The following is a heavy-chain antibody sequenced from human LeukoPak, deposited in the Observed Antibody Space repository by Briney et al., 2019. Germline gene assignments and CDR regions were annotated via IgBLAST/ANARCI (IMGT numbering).Heavy chain of an antibody. CDR3: ARATYYYDSSGYRSRTYYFDY. V-gene: IGHV4-34*01. CDR2: INHSGSI. D-gene: IGHD3-22*01. Sequence: SETLSLTCAVYGGSFSGYYWSWIRQPPGKGLEWIGEINHSGSINYNPSLKSRVTISVDTSKNQFSLKLSSVTAADTAVYYCARATYYYDSSGYRSRTYYFDYWGQGTLVTVSS. J-gene: IGHJ4*02. CDR1: GGSFSGYY.